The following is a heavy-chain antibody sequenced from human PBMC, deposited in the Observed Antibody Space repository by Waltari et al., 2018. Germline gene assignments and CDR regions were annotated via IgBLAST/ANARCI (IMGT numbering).Heavy chain of an antibody. CDR1: GFTFSSYW. CDR3: ARRGTPVTTFSLVDDY. J-gene: IGHJ4*02. D-gene: IGHD4-17*01. Sequence: EVQLVESGGGLVQPGGSLRLSCAASGFTFSSYWMSWVRQAPGKGLEGVANIKEDGSEKYYGDSVKGRFTISRDNAKNSLYLQMNSLRDEDTAVYYCARRGTPVTTFSLVDDYWGQGTLVTVSS. V-gene: IGHV3-7*04. CDR2: IKEDGSEK.